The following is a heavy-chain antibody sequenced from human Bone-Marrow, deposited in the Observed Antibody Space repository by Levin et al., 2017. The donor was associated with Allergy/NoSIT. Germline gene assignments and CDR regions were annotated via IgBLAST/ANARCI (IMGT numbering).Heavy chain of an antibody. Sequence: GGSLRLSCAASGFTFSSYAMSWVRQAPGKGLEWVSAISGSGGSTYYADSVKGRFTISRDNSKNTLYLQMNSLRAEDTDVYYCAKEKSSYYDFWSGYLSYDIFDYWGQGTLVTVSS. D-gene: IGHD3-3*01. J-gene: IGHJ4*02. V-gene: IGHV3-23*01. CDR1: GFTFSSYA. CDR3: AKEKSSYYDFWSGYLSYDIFDY. CDR2: ISGSGGST.